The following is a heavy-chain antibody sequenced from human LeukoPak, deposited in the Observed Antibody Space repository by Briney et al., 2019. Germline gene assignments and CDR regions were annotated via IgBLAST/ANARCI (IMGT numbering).Heavy chain of an antibody. CDR1: GYSISSGYH. D-gene: IGHD2-15*01. CDR3: VRPLYCSGVTCFSPELLDT. Sequence: PSETLSLTCAVSGYSISSGYHWAWVRQPPGKGPVWIGSMFHGGNTYCNPSLKSRVTMSIDTSMNQFSLNLTSVTAADTAVYFCVRPLYCSGVTCFSPELLDTWGQGTLVTVSS. J-gene: IGHJ5*02. V-gene: IGHV4-38-2*01. CDR2: MFHGGNT.